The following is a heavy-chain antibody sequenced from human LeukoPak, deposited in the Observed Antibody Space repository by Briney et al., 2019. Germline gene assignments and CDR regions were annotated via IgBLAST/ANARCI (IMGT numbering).Heavy chain of an antibody. J-gene: IGHJ4*02. D-gene: IGHD6-13*01. CDR2: INDSEST. CDR1: GGSFSGYY. Sequence: SETLSLTCTVYGGSFSGYYWSWIRQPPGKGLEWIGEINDSESTNYNPSLKSRVTISVDTSKKQFSLKLSSVTAADTAIYYCARETAAAGSFIAINDYWGQGTLVTVSS. CDR3: ARETAAAGSFIAINDY. V-gene: IGHV4-34*01.